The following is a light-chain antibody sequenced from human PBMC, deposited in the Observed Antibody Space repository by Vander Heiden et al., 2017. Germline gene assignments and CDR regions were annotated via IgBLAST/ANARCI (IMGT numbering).Light chain of an antibody. Sequence: EIVSTQSPATLSLSPGERATLSCRASQSISADLAWYQQKPGQAPRLLIYDASNRATGIPARFSGSGSGTDFTLTISNLEPEDFAVYYCQQRNSWPRTFGQGTKVEI. CDR3: QQRNSWPRT. V-gene: IGKV3-11*01. J-gene: IGKJ2*01. CDR1: QSISAD. CDR2: DAS.